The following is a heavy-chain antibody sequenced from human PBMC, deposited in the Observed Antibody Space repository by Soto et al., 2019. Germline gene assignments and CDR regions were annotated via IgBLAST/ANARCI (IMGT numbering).Heavy chain of an antibody. J-gene: IGHJ6*02. CDR1: GGSVSSGSYY. CDR3: ARDSSSRKRRQEHYGMDV. V-gene: IGHV4-61*01. Sequence: QVQLQESGPGLVKPSETLSLTCTVSGGSVSSGSYYWSWIRQPPGKGLEWIGYIYYSGSTYYNPSLKSRVTISVDTSKNQFSLKLSSVTAADTAVYYCARDSSSRKRRQEHYGMDVWGQGTTVTVSS. CDR2: IYYSGST. D-gene: IGHD6-13*01.